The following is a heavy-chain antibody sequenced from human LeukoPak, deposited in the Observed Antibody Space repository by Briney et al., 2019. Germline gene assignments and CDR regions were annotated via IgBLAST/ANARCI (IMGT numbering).Heavy chain of an antibody. CDR2: IIPILGIA. Sequence: SVKVSCKASGGTFSSYAISWVRQAPGQGLEWMGRIIPILGIANYAQKFQGRVTITADKSTSTAYMGLSSPRSEDTAVYYCARSIVVVPAAMPQDYYYGMDVWGQGTAVTVSS. D-gene: IGHD2-2*01. CDR1: GGTFSSYA. CDR3: ARSIVVVPAAMPQDYYYGMDV. V-gene: IGHV1-69*04. J-gene: IGHJ6*02.